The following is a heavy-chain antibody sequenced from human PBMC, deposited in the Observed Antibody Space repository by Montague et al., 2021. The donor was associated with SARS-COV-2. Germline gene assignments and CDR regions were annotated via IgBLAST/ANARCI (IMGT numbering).Heavy chain of an antibody. V-gene: IGHV4-59*08. CDR2: IYYSGST. CDR3: ARHALGYFDWLNEGYFDY. CDR1: GGSISSYH. D-gene: IGHD3-9*01. J-gene: IGHJ4*02. Sequence: SETRSLTCTVSGGSISSYHWSWIRQPPGKGLEWIGYIYYSGSTNYNPSLKSRVTISIDTSKNQFSLKLSSVTAADTAVYYCARHALGYFDWLNEGYFDYWGQGTLVTVSS.